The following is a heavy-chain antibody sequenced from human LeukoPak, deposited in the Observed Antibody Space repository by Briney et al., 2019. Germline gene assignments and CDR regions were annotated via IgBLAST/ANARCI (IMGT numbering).Heavy chain of an antibody. V-gene: IGHV3-33*01. J-gene: IGHJ4*02. Sequence: GGSLRLSCAASGFTFSSYGMHWVRQAPGKGLEWVAVIWYDGSNKYYADSVKGRFTIPRDNSKNTLYLQMNSLRAEDTAVYYCARDHSSSSCYFDYWGQGTLVTVSS. CDR3: ARDHSSSSCYFDY. D-gene: IGHD6-6*01. CDR2: IWYDGSNK. CDR1: GFTFSSYG.